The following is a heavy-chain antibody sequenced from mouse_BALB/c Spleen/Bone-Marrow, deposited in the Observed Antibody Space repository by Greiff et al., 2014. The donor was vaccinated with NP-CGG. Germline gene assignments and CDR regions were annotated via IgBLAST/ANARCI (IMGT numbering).Heavy chain of an antibody. V-gene: IGHV14-3*02. CDR3: ARCYYGSSYFDY. J-gene: IGHJ2*01. CDR2: IDPANGNT. D-gene: IGHD1-1*01. Sequence: VQLQQSGAELVKPGASVKLSCTAPGFNIKDTYMHWVRQRPEQGLEWIGRIDPANGNTKYDPKFQGKATITADTSSNTAYLQLSSLTSEDTAVYYCARCYYGSSYFDYWGQGTTLTVSS. CDR1: GFNIKDTY.